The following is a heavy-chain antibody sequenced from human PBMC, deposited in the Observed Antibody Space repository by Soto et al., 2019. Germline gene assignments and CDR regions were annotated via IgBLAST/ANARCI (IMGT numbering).Heavy chain of an antibody. J-gene: IGHJ2*01. D-gene: IGHD6-19*01. CDR2: ISYDGSNK. V-gene: IGHV3-30*18. Sequence: QVQLVESGGGVVQPGRSLRLSCAASGFTFSSYGMHWVRQAPGKGLEWVAVISYDGSNKYYADSVKGRFTISRDNSKNTLYLQMNSLRAEDTAVYYCAKDRDSGSDWYFDLWGRGTLVTVSS. CDR3: AKDRDSGSDWYFDL. CDR1: GFTFSSYG.